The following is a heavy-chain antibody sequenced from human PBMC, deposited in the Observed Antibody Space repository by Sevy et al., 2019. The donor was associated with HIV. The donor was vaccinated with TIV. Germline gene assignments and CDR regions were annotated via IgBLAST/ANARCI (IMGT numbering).Heavy chain of an antibody. CDR3: ARDASVAAYYFDF. CDR2: INTLSDTI. CDR1: GFSFRSYV. Sequence: GGSLRLSCATSGFSFRSYVINWVRQAPGKGLEWVAYINTLSDTIKYADSVKGRFTISRDNAKNSLYLQMNSLRVEDTAVYYCARDASVAAYYFDFWGQGTLVTVSS. V-gene: IGHV3-48*01. J-gene: IGHJ4*02. D-gene: IGHD6-19*01.